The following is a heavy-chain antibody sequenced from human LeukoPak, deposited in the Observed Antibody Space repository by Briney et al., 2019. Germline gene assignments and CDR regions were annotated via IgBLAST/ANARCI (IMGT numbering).Heavy chain of an antibody. D-gene: IGHD4-17*01. J-gene: IGHJ5*02. CDR1: GYTFTSYG. CDR3: ARDPNADDYGDDNSWFDP. CDR2: ISAYNGNT. Sequence: ASVKVSCKASGYTFTSYGISWVRQAPGQGLEWMGWISAYNGNTNYAQKLQGRVTMTTDTSTSTAYMELRSLRSDDTAVYYCARDPNADDYGDDNSWFDPWGQGTLVTVSS. V-gene: IGHV1-18*04.